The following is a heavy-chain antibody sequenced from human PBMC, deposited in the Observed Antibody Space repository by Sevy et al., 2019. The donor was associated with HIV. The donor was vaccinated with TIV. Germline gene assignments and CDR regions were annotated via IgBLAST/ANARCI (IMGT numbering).Heavy chain of an antibody. D-gene: IGHD1-26*01. J-gene: IGHJ5*02. CDR3: ARESPLGVEWELSRPQNWFDP. CDR1: GDSVSSGSYF. Sequence: SETLSLTCTVSGDSVSSGSYFWSWIRQPPGKGLEWIGYISYSGSTNYNPSLKSRVTISVDMSKNQFSLKLSSVTATDTAVYYCARESPLGVEWELSRPQNWFDPWGQGTLVTVSS. CDR2: ISYSGST. V-gene: IGHV4-61*01.